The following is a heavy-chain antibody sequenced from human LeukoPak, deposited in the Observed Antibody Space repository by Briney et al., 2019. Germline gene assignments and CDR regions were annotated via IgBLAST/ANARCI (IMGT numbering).Heavy chain of an antibody. D-gene: IGHD1-26*01. CDR1: GYTLTELS. Sequence: ASVKVSCKVSGYTLTELSMHWVRQAPGKGLEWMGGFDPEDGETIYAQKFQGRVTMTEDTSTDTAYMELSSLRSEDTAVYYCATDVWEPDDDDYWGQGTLVTVSS. J-gene: IGHJ4*02. CDR3: ATDVWEPDDDDY. CDR2: FDPEDGET. V-gene: IGHV1-24*01.